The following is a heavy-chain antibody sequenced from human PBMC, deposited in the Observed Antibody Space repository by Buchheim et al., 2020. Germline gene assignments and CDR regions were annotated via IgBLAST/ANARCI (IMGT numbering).Heavy chain of an antibody. CDR2: IWFDGSRK. J-gene: IGHJ6*02. Sequence: QGQLVESGGGVVQPGGSLRLSCEASGFTFSGYAMHWARQTPGKGLEWVAVIWFDGSRKEYADSVKGRFDISRDDSKNPLHLQMNNLRAEDTAVYYCARDLLVWFRDGGSMDVWGQGTT. V-gene: IGHV3-33*01. CDR3: ARDLLVWFRDGGSMDV. D-gene: IGHD3-10*01. CDR1: GFTFSGYA.